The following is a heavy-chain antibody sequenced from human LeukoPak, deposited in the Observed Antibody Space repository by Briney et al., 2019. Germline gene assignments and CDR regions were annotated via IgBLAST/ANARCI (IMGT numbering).Heavy chain of an antibody. CDR3: ASYYDYVWGSLDY. D-gene: IGHD3-16*01. V-gene: IGHV1-69*06. CDR2: IIPIFGTA. CDR1: GGTFSSYA. J-gene: IGHJ4*02. Sequence: GASVKVSCKASGGTFSSYAISWVRQAPGQGLEWMGGIIPIFGTANYAQKFQGRVTITADKSTSTAYMELSSLRSEDTAVYYCASYYDYVWGSLDYWGQGTLVTVSS.